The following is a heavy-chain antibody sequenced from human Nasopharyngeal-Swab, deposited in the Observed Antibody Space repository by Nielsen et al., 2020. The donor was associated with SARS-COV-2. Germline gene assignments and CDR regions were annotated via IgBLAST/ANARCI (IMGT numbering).Heavy chain of an antibody. D-gene: IGHD4-17*01. CDR1: GYTFTSYG. Sequence: ASVNVSCKASGYTFTSYGISWVRQAPGQGLEWMGWISAYNGNTNYAQKLQGRVTMTTDTSTSTAYMELRSLGSDDTAVYYCAWADYGDYVIDYWGQGTLVTVSS. CDR2: ISAYNGNT. V-gene: IGHV1-18*04. CDR3: AWADYGDYVIDY. J-gene: IGHJ4*02.